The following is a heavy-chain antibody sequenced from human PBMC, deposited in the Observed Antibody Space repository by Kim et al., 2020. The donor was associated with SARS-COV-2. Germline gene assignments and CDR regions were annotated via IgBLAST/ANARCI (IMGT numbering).Heavy chain of an antibody. Sequence: GNGNTIYSPKFQGSVTLSTDTSASTGYMELSSLRSEDSAVYFCLGGYYFDYWGQGTLVTVSS. J-gene: IGHJ4*02. CDR2: GNGNT. D-gene: IGHD2-15*01. V-gene: IGHV1-3*01. CDR3: LGGYYFDY.